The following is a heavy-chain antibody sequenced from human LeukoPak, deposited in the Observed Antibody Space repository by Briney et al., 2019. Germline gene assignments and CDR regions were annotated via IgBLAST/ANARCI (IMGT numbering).Heavy chain of an antibody. CDR1: GFTFSKFA. D-gene: IGHD3-3*01. CDR2: VSYDGSYK. Sequence: GGSLRLSCAAAGFTFSKFAMHWVRQAPGKGLEWVAVVSYDGSYKYYADSVKGRFTISRDNSKNTLYLQMNSLRPEDTAVYYCARDLGDFWSGYYFDYWGQGTLVTVSS. CDR3: ARDLGDFWSGYYFDY. J-gene: IGHJ4*02. V-gene: IGHV3-30*04.